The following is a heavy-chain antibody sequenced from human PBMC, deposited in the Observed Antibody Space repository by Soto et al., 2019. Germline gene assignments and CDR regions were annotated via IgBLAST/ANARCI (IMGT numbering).Heavy chain of an antibody. V-gene: IGHV4-59*08. J-gene: IGHJ4*02. CDR3: ARGYDILTGRFSPXY. CDR1: GGSISSYY. CDR2: IYYSGST. Sequence: PSETLSLTCTVSGGSISSYYWSWIRQPPGKGLEWIGYIYYSGSTNYNPSLKSRVTISVDTSKNQFSLKLSSVTAADTAVYYCARGYDILTGRFSPXYWGQGTLVXVSS. D-gene: IGHD3-9*01.